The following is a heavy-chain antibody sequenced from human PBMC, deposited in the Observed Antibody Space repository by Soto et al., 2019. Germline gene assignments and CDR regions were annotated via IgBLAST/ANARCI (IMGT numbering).Heavy chain of an antibody. CDR2: ISYDGSNS. Sequence: GGSLRLSCAASGFTSSSYAVHWVRQAPGKGLEWVALISYDGSNSYYADSVKGRFTISRDNSENTLYLQMNSLRADDAALYYCARESSIYSSSWYYFDLWGQGTLVTVSS. CDR3: ARESSIYSSSWYYFDL. J-gene: IGHJ4*02. V-gene: IGHV3-30-3*01. D-gene: IGHD6-13*01. CDR1: GFTSSSYA.